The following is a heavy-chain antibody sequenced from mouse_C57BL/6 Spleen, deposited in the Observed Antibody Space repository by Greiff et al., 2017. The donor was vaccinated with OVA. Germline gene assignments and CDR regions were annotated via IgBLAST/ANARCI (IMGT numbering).Heavy chain of an antibody. J-gene: IGHJ1*03. V-gene: IGHV2-6-1*01. CDR3: ARHYYGSSYWYFDV. CDR1: GFSLTSYG. Sequence: QVQLKESGPGLVAPSQSLSITCTVSGFSLTSYGVHWVRQPPGKGLEWLVVIWSDGSTTYNSALKSRLSLSKDNSKSQVFLKMNSLLTDDTAMYYCARHYYGSSYWYFDVWGTGTTVTVSS. D-gene: IGHD1-1*01. CDR2: IWSDGST.